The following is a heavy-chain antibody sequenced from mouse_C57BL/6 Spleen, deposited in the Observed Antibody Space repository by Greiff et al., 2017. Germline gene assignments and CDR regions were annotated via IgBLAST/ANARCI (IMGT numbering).Heavy chain of an antibody. D-gene: IGHD2-5*01. CDR1: GFTFSDYG. Sequence: EVKLMESGGGLVKPGGSLKLSCAASGFTFSDYGMHWVRQAPEKGLEWVAYISSGSSTIYYADTVKGRFTISRDNAKNTLFLQMTSLRSEDTAMYYCARNLYSNYVDYAMDYWGQGTSVTVSS. CDR2: ISSGSSTI. CDR3: ARNLYSNYVDYAMDY. J-gene: IGHJ4*01. V-gene: IGHV5-17*01.